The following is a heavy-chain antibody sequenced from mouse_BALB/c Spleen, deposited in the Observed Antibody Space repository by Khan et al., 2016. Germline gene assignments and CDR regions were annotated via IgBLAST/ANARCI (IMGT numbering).Heavy chain of an antibody. Sequence: QVQLQQSGAELVKPGASVKLSCKASGYTFTSYYMYWVKQRPGQGLEWIGEINPSNGGTNFNEKFTSKATLTVDKSSSTAYMQLSSLTSEDSAVYYCTRWGNYFDYWGQGTTLTVSS. V-gene: IGHV1S81*02. CDR3: TRWGNYFDY. J-gene: IGHJ2*01. CDR1: GYTFTSYY. CDR2: INPSNGGT.